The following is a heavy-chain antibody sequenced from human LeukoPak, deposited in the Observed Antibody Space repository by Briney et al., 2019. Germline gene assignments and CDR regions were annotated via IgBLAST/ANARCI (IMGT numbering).Heavy chain of an antibody. CDR2: ISYDGTNE. V-gene: IGHV3-30*18. CDR1: GFAFSSHG. CDR3: AKEGGSSSWHFDF. J-gene: IGHJ4*02. Sequence: PGRSLRLSCAASGFAFSSHGMHWVREARGKGLEGVAFISYDGTNEYYADSVKGRFTISRDNPKNTLSLQMNILRAEDTAVYYCAKEGGSSSWHFDFWGQGTLATVSS. D-gene: IGHD6-13*01.